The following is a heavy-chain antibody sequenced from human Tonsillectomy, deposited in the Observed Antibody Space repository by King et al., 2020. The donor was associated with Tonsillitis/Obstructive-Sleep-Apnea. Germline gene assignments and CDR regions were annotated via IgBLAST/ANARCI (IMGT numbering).Heavy chain of an antibody. CDR1: GYTFTSYY. D-gene: IGHD3-22*01. J-gene: IGHJ4*02. CDR2: INPSGGST. Sequence: VQLVESGAEVKKPGAAVKVSCKASGYTFTSYYMHWVRQAPGQGLEWMGIINPSGGSTSYAEKFQGRATMTRDTSTSTVNMELRSLRSEDTAVYYCARQWKTYDYDGSGYYFDYWGQGTLVTVSS. V-gene: IGHV1-46*01. CDR3: ARQWKTYDYDGSGYYFDY.